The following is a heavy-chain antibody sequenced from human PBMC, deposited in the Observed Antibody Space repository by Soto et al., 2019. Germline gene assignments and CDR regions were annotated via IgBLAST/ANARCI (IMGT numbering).Heavy chain of an antibody. D-gene: IGHD2-2*01. CDR1: GFTVSNTY. Sequence: WGSLRLSCAASGFTVSNTYMTCFRQPPGKGLECVSVIYTAGGTNYADSVKGRFIISRDNSKNTLYLQMNSLRAEDTAVYYCARALPVAKGGFDPWGQGTLVTVSS. V-gene: IGHV3-53*01. J-gene: IGHJ5*02. CDR3: ARALPVAKGGFDP. CDR2: IYTAGGT.